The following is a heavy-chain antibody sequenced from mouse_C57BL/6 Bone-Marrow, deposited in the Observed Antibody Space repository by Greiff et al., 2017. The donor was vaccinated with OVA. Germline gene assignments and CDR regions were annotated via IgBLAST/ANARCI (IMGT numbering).Heavy chain of an antibody. CDR2: INPYNGGT. CDR1: GYTFTDYY. J-gene: IGHJ2*01. D-gene: IGHD1-1*01. V-gene: IGHV1-19*01. CDR3: ARRGTTVVAFDY. Sequence: EVQLQQSGPVLVKPGASVKMSCKASGYTFTDYYMNWVKQSHGKSLEWIGVINPYNGGTSYNQKFKGKATLTVDKSSSTAYMELNSLTSEDSAVYYCARRGTTVVAFDYWGQGTTRTVSS.